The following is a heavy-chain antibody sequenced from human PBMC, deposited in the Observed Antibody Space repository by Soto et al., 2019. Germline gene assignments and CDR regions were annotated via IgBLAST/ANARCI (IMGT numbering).Heavy chain of an antibody. Sequence: GGSLRLSCAASGFTFNNYGMHWVRQAPGKGLEWVAVISYDGSNKYYADSVKGRFTISRDNFKNTLYLQMNSLRAEDTAVYYCEKDRGSAEYGGSAFDYWGQGTLVTVSS. CDR1: GFTFNNYG. CDR2: ISYDGSNK. CDR3: EKDRGSAEYGGSAFDY. J-gene: IGHJ4*02. D-gene: IGHD2-15*01. V-gene: IGHV3-30*18.